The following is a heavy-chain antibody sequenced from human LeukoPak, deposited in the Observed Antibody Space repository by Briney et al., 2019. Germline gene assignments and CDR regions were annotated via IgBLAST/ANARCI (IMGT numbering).Heavy chain of an antibody. Sequence: PPETLSLTCAVYGGSFSGYYWSWIRQPPGKGLEWIGEINHSGSTNYNPSLKSRVTISVDTSKNQFSLKLSSVTAADTAVYYCARRRLWLRFDYWGQGTLVTVSS. V-gene: IGHV4-34*01. J-gene: IGHJ4*02. CDR1: GGSFSGYY. CDR2: INHSGST. D-gene: IGHD5-18*01. CDR3: ARRRLWLRFDY.